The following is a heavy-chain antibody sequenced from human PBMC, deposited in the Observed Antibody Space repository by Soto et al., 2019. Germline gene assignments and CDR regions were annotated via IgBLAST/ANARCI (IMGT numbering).Heavy chain of an antibody. CDR3: ARVNIVVVYYYMDV. CDR1: GGSISSSSYY. D-gene: IGHD2-15*01. J-gene: IGHJ6*03. Sequence: SETLSLTCTVSGGSISSSSYYWGWIRQPPGKGLEWIGSIYYSGSTYYNPSLKSRVTISVDTSKNQFSLKLSSVTAADTAVYYCARVNIVVVYYYMDVWGKGTTVTV. CDR2: IYYSGST. V-gene: IGHV4-39*01.